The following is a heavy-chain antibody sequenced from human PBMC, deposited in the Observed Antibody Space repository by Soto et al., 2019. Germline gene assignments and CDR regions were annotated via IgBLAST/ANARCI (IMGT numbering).Heavy chain of an antibody. V-gene: IGHV3-30*03. CDR3: ARDPSPRAWSYPGY. Sequence: QVQLVESGGGVVQPGRSLRLSCAASGFTFNNYGMHWVRQAPGKGLEWVAVISHDGSNKYYADSMKGRFTISRDNSKNTLYLQMNSPGTEDTTVFYCARDPSPRAWSYPGYWGQGTLVTVSS. CDR1: GFTFNNYG. J-gene: IGHJ4*02. D-gene: IGHD2-8*01. CDR2: ISHDGSNK.